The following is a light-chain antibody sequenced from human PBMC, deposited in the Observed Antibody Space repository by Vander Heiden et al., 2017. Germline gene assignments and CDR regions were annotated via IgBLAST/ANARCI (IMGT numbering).Light chain of an antibody. CDR3: QQYGSSHT. CDR1: QSVSSSY. J-gene: IGKJ2*01. V-gene: IGKV3-20*01. Sequence: ELVFPQSPGTLSLSPGERATLSCRASQSVSSSYLAWYQQKPGQAPRLLIYGASSRATGIPDRFSGGGSGTDFTLTISRLETEDFAVYYWQQYGSSHTFGQGTKLXIK. CDR2: GAS.